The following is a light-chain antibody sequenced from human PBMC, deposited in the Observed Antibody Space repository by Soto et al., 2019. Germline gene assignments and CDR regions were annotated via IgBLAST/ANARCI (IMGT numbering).Light chain of an antibody. CDR3: KQYNDWWT. Sequence: EIEMTQSPATLSVSPGERATLSCRASQSVSSSLAWYQKKPGQAPRLLIYGASTRATGIPARFSGSGSGTEFTLTISSLQSEDFAVYYCKQYNDWWTCGQGTRVEIK. CDR1: QSVSSS. J-gene: IGKJ1*01. CDR2: GAS. V-gene: IGKV3-15*01.